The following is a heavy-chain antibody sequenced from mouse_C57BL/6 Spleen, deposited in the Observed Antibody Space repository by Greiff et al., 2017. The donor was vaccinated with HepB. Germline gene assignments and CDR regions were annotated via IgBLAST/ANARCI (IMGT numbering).Heavy chain of an antibody. CDR3: ARGGTTMVTAGYYFDY. V-gene: IGHV1-64*01. J-gene: IGHJ2*01. Sequence: VQLQQPGAELVKPGASVKLSCKASGYTFTSYWMHWVKQRPGQGLEWIGMIHPNSGSTNYNEKFKSKATLTVDKSSSTAYMQLSSQTSEDSAVYYGARGGTTMVTAGYYFDYWGKGTTLTVSS. D-gene: IGHD2-2*01. CDR2: IHPNSGST. CDR1: GYTFTSYW.